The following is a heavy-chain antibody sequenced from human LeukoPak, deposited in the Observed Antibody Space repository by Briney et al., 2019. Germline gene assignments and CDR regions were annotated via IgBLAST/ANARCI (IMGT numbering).Heavy chain of an antibody. CDR3: ARRVGATEVVDY. V-gene: IGHV4-39*02. Sequence: PSETLSLTCSVSGGSISSSTYFWGWIRQPPGEGLEWIGSISYTGVTYYNPSLTSRVTISVDTSKNHFSLKLSSLAAADTAVYYCARRVGATEVVDYWGQGTLVTVSS. J-gene: IGHJ4*02. CDR2: ISYTGVT. D-gene: IGHD1-26*01. CDR1: GGSISSSTYF.